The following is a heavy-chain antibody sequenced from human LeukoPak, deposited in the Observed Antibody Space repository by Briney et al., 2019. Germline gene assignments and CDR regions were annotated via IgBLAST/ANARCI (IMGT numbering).Heavy chain of an antibody. CDR1: GYTFTGYY. J-gene: IGHJ4*02. V-gene: IGHV1-2*02. CDR2: INPNSGGT. D-gene: IGHD4/OR15-4a*01. Sequence: GASVKVSCKASGYTFTGYYMHWVRQAPGQGLEWMGWINPNSGGTNYAQKFQGRVTMARDTSISTAYMELSWLRSDDTAVYYCARRAGAYSHPYDYWGQGTLVTVSS. CDR3: ARRAGAYSHPYDY.